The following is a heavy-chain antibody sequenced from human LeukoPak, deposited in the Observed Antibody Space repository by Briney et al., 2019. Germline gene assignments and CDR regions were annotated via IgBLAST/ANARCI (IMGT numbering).Heavy chain of an antibody. V-gene: IGHV4-34*01. CDR2: IDHSGTT. CDR3: VREGPSVANFDF. Sequence: PSETLSLTCAVFGGSFRGYYWSWIRQSPGKGMEWIGEIDHSGTTNYNPSLKSRVTMSVDTSKNQLSLRLHSVTAADTAVYFCVREGPSVANFDFWAQGTQVTVSS. CDR1: GGSFRGYY. J-gene: IGHJ4*02.